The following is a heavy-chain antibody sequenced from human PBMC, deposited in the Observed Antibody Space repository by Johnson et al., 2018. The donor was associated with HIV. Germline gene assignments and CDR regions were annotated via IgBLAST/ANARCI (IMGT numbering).Heavy chain of an antibody. CDR1: GFSFSRYW. J-gene: IGHJ3*02. CDR3: ARALADGWFSYDVFDI. D-gene: IGHD3-10*01. V-gene: IGHV3-7*05. CDR2: IKQDGNEK. Sequence: VQLVESGGGLVQPGGSLRLSCVASGFSFSRYWMTWVRQAPGKGLEWVASIKQDGNEKYYVDSVKGRLTISRDNAKNSVDLQMNSLRAEDTAVYYCARALADGWFSYDVFDIWGQGTMVTVSS.